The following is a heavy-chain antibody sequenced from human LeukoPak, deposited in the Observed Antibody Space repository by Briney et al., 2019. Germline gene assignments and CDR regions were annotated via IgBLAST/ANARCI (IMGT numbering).Heavy chain of an antibody. CDR1: GGSIISHY. CDR2: IYYSGST. V-gene: IGHV4-59*08. Sequence: RASETLSLTCTVYGGSIISHYWSWIRQPPGKGLEWIGYIYYSGSTNYNPSLKSRVTISVDTSKNQFSLKLSSVTAADTAVYYCARHQGSFLRGSAGFDYWGQGTLVTVSS. CDR3: ARHQGSFLRGSAGFDY. D-gene: IGHD3-16*02. J-gene: IGHJ4*02.